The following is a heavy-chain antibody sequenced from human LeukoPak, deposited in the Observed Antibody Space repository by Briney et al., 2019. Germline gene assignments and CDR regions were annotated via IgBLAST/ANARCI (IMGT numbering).Heavy chain of an antibody. CDR3: ASQGGLLWFGELSGGMDV. V-gene: IGHV3-30-3*01. CDR1: GFTFSSHA. Sequence: GGSLRLSCAASGFTFSSHAMSWVRQAPGKGLEWVAFISYDGSNKYYADSVKGRFTISRDNSKNTLYLQMNSLRAEDTAVYYCASQGGLLWFGELSGGMDVWGQGTTVTVSS. J-gene: IGHJ6*02. CDR2: ISYDGSNK. D-gene: IGHD3-10*01.